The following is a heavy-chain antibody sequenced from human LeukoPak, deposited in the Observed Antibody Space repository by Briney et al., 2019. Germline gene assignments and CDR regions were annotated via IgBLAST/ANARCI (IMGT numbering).Heavy chain of an antibody. Sequence: GGSLRLSCAASGFTFSSYAMHWVRQAPGKGLEWVAAIWYDGSNKNYVDSVKGRFTISRDNSKNTLYLQMNSLRDEDTAVYYCARVAMSDSSGYCDYWGQGTLVTVSS. V-gene: IGHV3-33*01. D-gene: IGHD3-22*01. CDR2: IWYDGSNK. J-gene: IGHJ4*02. CDR1: GFTFSSYA. CDR3: ARVAMSDSSGYCDY.